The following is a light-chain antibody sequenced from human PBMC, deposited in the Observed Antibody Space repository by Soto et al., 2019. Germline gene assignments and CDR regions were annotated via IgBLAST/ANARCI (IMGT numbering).Light chain of an antibody. J-gene: IGLJ3*02. CDR3: ATWDDSLSGWV. CDR2: XXX. CDR1: SSNIGSNF. Sequence: QSVLTQPPSASGTPGQRVTISCSGSSSNIGSNFVHWYQQLPGTAPXLXIXXXXXXXXXXXXRFSXSKSGTSXXXXISXLXXXXXXXXXXATWDDSLSGWVFGGGTQLTVL. V-gene: IGLV1-47*01.